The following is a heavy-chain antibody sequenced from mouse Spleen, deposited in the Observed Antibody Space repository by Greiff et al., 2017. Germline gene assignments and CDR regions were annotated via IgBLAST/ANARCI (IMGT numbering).Heavy chain of an antibody. Sequence: VQLQQSGAELVRPGTSVKVSCKASGYAFTNYLIEWVKQRPGQGLEWIGVINPGSGGTNYNEKFKGKATLTADKSSSTAYMQLSSLTSEDSAVYFCARSAYYGNYVGYFDVWGAGTTVTVSS. J-gene: IGHJ1*01. CDR2: INPGSGGT. D-gene: IGHD2-10*01. CDR1: GYAFTNYL. V-gene: IGHV1-54*01. CDR3: ARSAYYGNYVGYFDV.